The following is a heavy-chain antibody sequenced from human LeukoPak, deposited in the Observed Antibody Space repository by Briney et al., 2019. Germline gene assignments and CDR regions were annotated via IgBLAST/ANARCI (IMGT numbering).Heavy chain of an antibody. CDR3: ACMTTISV. CDR2: IYNSGST. J-gene: IGHJ4*02. CDR1: GGSISSRSYY. D-gene: IGHD5-24*01. V-gene: IGHV4-39*01. Sequence: PSETLSLTCTVSGGSISSRSYYRGWIRQPPGKGLEWIGSIYNSGSTYYNPSLKSRVTISVDTSKNQFSLKLSSVTAADTAVYYCACMTTISVWGQGTLVTVSS.